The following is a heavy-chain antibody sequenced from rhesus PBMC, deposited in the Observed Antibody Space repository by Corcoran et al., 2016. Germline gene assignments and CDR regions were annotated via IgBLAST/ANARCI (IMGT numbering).Heavy chain of an antibody. V-gene: IGHV3S18*01. CDR2: INYTGGST. J-gene: IGHJ4*01. Sequence: EVELVESGGGLAKSGGCLRLPCAASGVRVSDYYMYWVSLFPGQGLEWVFGINYTGGSTYYADSVKGRFTISRENAKNTLYLQMDSLRAEDTAVYYCARGDYSNYFDFWGQGVLVTVSS. D-gene: IGHD4-29*01. CDR3: ARGDYSNYFDF. CDR1: GVRVSDYY.